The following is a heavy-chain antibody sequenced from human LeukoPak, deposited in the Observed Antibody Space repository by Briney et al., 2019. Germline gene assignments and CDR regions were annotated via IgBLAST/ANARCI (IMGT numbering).Heavy chain of an antibody. Sequence: GGSLRLSCAASGFTFSDYYMSWIRQAPGKGLEWVSYISGSGSTIYYADSVKGRFTISRDNAKNSLYLQMNSLRAEDTAVYYCARAGWFGESPFDYWGQGTLVTVSS. V-gene: IGHV3-11*01. CDR2: ISGSGSTI. J-gene: IGHJ4*02. CDR1: GFTFSDYY. D-gene: IGHD3-10*01. CDR3: ARAGWFGESPFDY.